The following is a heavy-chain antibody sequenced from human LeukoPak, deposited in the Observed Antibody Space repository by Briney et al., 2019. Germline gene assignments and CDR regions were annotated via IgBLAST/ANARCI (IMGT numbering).Heavy chain of an antibody. CDR1: GFTFSSYW. CDR2: INTDGSST. J-gene: IGHJ3*02. D-gene: IGHD3-3*01. Sequence: GGSLRLSCAASGFTFSSYWMHWVRQAPGKGLVWVSRINTDGSSTSYADSVKGRFTISRDNAKNTLYLQMNSLRAEDTAVYYCAKGITYYDFWSGWDAFDIWGQGTMVTVSS. CDR3: AKGITYYDFWSGWDAFDI. V-gene: IGHV3-74*01.